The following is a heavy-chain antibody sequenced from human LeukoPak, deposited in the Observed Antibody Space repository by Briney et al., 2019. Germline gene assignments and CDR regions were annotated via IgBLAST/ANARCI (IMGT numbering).Heavy chain of an antibody. CDR1: GFTFSGYA. J-gene: IGHJ4*02. V-gene: IGHV3-48*01. CDR3: ARGYSSSWYYFDY. CDR2: ISSGSGTI. D-gene: IGHD6-13*01. Sequence: GGSLRLSCAASGFTFSGYAMNWVRQAPGKGLEWVSYISSGSGTIYYADSVKGRFTISRDNAKNSLYLQMNSLRAEDAAVYYCARGYSSSWYYFDYWGQGTLATVSS.